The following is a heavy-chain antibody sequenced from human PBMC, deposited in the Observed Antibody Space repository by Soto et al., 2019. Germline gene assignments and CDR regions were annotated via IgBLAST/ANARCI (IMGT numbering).Heavy chain of an antibody. Sequence: WGSLKLSCAASGFTFNTYAMTWVRQAPGRGLEWVSSISGSGGNTYYADSVKGRFTISRDNSKNTLYLEMNSLRVEDTALYYCATDRMGASAYNWFDPWGQGTLVTVSS. CDR1: GFTFNTYA. V-gene: IGHV3-23*01. D-gene: IGHD1-26*01. CDR3: ATDRMGASAYNWFDP. J-gene: IGHJ5*02. CDR2: ISGSGGNT.